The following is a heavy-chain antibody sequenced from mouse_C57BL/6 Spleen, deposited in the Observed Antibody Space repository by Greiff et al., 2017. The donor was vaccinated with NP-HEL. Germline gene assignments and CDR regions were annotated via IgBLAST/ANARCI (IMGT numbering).Heavy chain of an antibody. V-gene: IGHV1-4*01. J-gene: IGHJ2*01. CDR2: INPSSGYT. D-gene: IGHD4-1*01. CDR3: ARAETGLHYFDY. CDR1: GYTFTSYT. Sequence: QVQLKESGAELARPGASVKMSCKASGYTFTSYTMHWVKQRPGQGLEWIGYINPSSGYTKYNQKFKDKATLTADKSSSTAYMQLSSLTSEDSAVYYCARAETGLHYFDYWGQGTTLTVSS.